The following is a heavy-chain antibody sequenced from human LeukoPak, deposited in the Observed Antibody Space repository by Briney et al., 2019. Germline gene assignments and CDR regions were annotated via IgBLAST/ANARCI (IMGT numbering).Heavy chain of an antibody. CDR1: GYSISSGYY. Sequence: PSETLSLTCAVSGYSISSGYYWGWIRQPPGKGLEWIGSIYHSGSTYYNPPLKSRVTISVDTSKNQFSLKLSSVTAADTAVYYCARHDSSGYYRSYWGQGTLVTVSS. J-gene: IGHJ4*02. V-gene: IGHV4-38-2*01. CDR3: ARHDSSGYYRSY. D-gene: IGHD3-22*01. CDR2: IYHSGST.